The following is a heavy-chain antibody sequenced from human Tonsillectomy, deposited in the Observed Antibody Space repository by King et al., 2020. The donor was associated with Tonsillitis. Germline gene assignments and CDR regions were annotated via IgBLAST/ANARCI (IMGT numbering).Heavy chain of an antibody. D-gene: IGHD4-23*01. Sequence: EVQLVQSGGGLVQPGGSLRLSCAASGFTFRNYAMSWVRQAPGKGLEHVSAMTGSDHSTYYADSVKARFTISRDNSKSTLYLQMNSLRAEDTAVYFCAKKAMSYGGNSGPSDYWGQGNLVTVSS. CDR1: GFTFRNYA. CDR2: MTGSDHST. CDR3: AKKAMSYGGNSGPSDY. J-gene: IGHJ4*02. V-gene: IGHV3-23*04.